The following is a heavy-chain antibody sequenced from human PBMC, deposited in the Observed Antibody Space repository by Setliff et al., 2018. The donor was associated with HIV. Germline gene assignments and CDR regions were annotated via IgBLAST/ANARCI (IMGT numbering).Heavy chain of an antibody. Sequence: PGGSLRLSCAGSGFTFNDARISWVRQAPGKGLDWVGRIKANNDGGTTDYAAPVRGRFTITRDDSKNTVYLQVDSLTTEDTAIYYCTTAPFTIILVEISEDAFDIWGHGTVVTVS. CDR3: TTAPFTIILVEISEDAFDI. J-gene: IGHJ3*02. CDR2: IKANNDGGTT. CDR1: GFTFNDAR. V-gene: IGHV3-15*01. D-gene: IGHD3-22*01.